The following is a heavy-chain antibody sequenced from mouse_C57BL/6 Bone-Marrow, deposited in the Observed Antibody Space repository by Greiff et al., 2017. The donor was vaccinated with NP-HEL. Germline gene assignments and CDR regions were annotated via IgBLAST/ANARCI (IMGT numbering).Heavy chain of an antibody. D-gene: IGHD1-1*01. Sequence: VHVKQSGPVLVKPGPSVKISCKASGFTFTDYYMHWVKQSHGKSLEWIGLVYPYNGGTSYNQKFKGKATLTVDTSSSTAYMELNSLTSEDSAVYYCAREGIYYYGSGGYFDVWGTGTTVTVSS. V-gene: IGHV1-36*01. CDR3: AREGIYYYGSGGYFDV. CDR1: GFTFTDYY. CDR2: VYPYNGGT. J-gene: IGHJ1*03.